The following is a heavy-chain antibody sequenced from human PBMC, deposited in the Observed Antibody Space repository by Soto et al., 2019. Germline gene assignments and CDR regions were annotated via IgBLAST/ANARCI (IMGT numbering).Heavy chain of an antibody. CDR3: ARAQEASAFWSGYSQFDY. J-gene: IGHJ4*02. CDR2: INPSGGST. Sequence: ASVKVCCKACGYTFTSYYMQWVGQAPGHGLEWMGIINPSGGSTSYAQKFQGRVTMTRDTSTSTVYMELSSLRSEDTAVYYCARAQEASAFWSGYSQFDYWGQGTLVTVSS. D-gene: IGHD3-3*01. CDR1: GYTFTSYY. V-gene: IGHV1-46*03.